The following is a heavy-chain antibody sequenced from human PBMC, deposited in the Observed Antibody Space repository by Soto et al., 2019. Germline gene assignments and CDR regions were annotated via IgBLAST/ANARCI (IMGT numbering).Heavy chain of an antibody. Sequence: ASVKVSCKASGYTFTSYGISWVRQAPGQGLEWMGWISAYNGNTNYAQKLQGRVTMTTDTSTSTAYMELRSLRSDDTAVYYCAREYYYGSRDDSDWFFNWGRGTLVTVSS. V-gene: IGHV1-18*01. CDR3: AREYYYGSRDDSDWFFN. J-gene: IGHJ4*02. CDR1: GYTFTSYG. D-gene: IGHD3-10*01. CDR2: ISAYNGNT.